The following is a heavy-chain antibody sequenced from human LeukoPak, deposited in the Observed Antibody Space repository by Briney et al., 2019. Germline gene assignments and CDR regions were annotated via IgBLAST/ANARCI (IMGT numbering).Heavy chain of an antibody. Sequence: ASVKVSCKASGYTFTGYYMHCLRQPPGQGLDWMGWISAYNGNTNYAQKLQGRVTITRNTSISTAYMELSSLRSEDTAVYYCARGLPRSHVYYYYYYMDVWGKGTTVTVSS. CDR2: ISAYNGNT. V-gene: IGHV1-8*03. D-gene: IGHD1-26*01. CDR1: GYTFTGYY. J-gene: IGHJ6*03. CDR3: ARGLPRSHVYYYYYYMDV.